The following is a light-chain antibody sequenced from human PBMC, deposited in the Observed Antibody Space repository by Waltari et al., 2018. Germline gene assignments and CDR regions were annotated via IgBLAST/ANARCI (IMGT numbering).Light chain of an antibody. CDR2: AAS. CDR1: QNIGGY. V-gene: IGKV3-20*01. CDR3: QNHERLPAT. Sequence: ELVLTQSPGTLSLSPGERATLSCRASQNIGGYLVWYQQNPGQPPRLLIYAASTRATGIPDRFIGSGSGTDFSLTSARLEPEDFAVYFCQNHERLPATFGQGTKVEI. J-gene: IGKJ1*01.